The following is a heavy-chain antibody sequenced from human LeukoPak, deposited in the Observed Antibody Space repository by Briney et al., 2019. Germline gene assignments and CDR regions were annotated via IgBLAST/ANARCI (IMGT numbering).Heavy chain of an antibody. Sequence: GGSLRLSCAASGFGFSNFLMSWVRQAPRKGPEWVANIKEDGSLKNYVDSVEGRFTVSRNNANNTRYLQMKSLRLQDTPGYYFVRDWGPASMQAAPFDCWGQGTLVTVSS. J-gene: IGHJ4*02. CDR3: VRDWGPASMQAAPFDC. D-gene: IGHD2/OR15-2a*01. CDR2: IKEDGSLK. V-gene: IGHV3-7*01. CDR1: GFGFSNFL.